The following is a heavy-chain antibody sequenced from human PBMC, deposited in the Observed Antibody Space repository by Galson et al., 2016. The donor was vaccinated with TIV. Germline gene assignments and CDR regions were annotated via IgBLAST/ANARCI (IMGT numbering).Heavy chain of an antibody. V-gene: IGHV1-69*04. D-gene: IGHD2-21*02. CDR3: ANLVVTDTTFDY. Sequence: SVKVSCKASGGTFSNYAIRWVRQAPGQGLEWMGRIIPIIGMTNYAQKFQGRLTITADKSTSTAYMELSSLRNEDTAEYYCANLVVTDTTFDYWGQGTLVTVSS. CDR1: GGTFSNYA. J-gene: IGHJ4*02. CDR2: IIPIIGMT.